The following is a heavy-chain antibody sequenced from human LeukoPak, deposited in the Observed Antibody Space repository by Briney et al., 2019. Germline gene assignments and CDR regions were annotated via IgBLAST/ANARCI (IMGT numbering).Heavy chain of an antibody. CDR3: ARPLYSYGYYAFDI. J-gene: IGHJ3*02. D-gene: IGHD5-18*01. CDR1: GGSISNYY. V-gene: IGHV4-59*01. CDR2: IYYTGST. Sequence: SETLSLTCTVSGGSISNYYWSWIRQPPGKGLEWIGYIYYTGSTNYNPSLKSRVTISVDTSKNQFSLKLSSVTAADTAVYYCARPLYSYGYYAFDIWGQGTMVTVSS.